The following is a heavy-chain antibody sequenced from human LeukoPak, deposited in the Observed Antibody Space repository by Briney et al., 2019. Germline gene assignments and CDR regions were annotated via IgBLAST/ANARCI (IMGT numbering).Heavy chain of an antibody. J-gene: IGHJ4*02. CDR2: ISYDGSNK. CDR3: AKEGLVRATNY. Sequence: GGSLRLSCAASGFTFRAYWMGWVRQAPGKGLEWVAVISYDGSNKYYADSVKGRFTISRDNSKNTLYLQMNSLRAEDTAVYYCAKEGLVRATNYWGQGTLVTVSS. D-gene: IGHD1-26*01. CDR1: GFTFRAYW. V-gene: IGHV3-30*18.